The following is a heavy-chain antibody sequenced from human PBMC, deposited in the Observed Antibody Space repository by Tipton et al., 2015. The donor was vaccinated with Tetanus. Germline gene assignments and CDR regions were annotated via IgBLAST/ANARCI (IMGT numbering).Heavy chain of an antibody. V-gene: IGHV3-30*04. CDR2: ISHASNA. J-gene: IGHJ5*02. Sequence: SLRLSCAASGFTFSTHALHWVRQAPGRGLEWVSLISHASNAYYADSVKGRFTISRDNSKSTLYLQMNSLYVEDTAVYYCAKALGSSAWYGTWGQGTLVTVSS. CDR1: GFTFSTHA. CDR3: AKALGSSAWYGT. D-gene: IGHD6-13*01.